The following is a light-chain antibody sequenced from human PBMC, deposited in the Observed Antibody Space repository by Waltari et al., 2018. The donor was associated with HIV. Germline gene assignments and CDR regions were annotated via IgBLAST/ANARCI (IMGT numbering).Light chain of an antibody. Sequence: SYDLVQPPSVSVSQGQTASITCSGDKLGIKYAWWSQQKPGQSPVLVIYHDNMRPSGIREGFSGSKSGNTATLTISGTQAMDEAEYYCQTWDGSTDVFGTGTKVTVL. CDR1: KLGIKY. J-gene: IGLJ1*01. CDR2: HDN. V-gene: IGLV3-1*01. CDR3: QTWDGSTDV.